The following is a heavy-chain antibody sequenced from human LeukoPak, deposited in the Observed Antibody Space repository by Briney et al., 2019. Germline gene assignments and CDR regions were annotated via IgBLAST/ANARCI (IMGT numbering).Heavy chain of an antibody. CDR1: GFSFSMYW. J-gene: IGHJ3*02. CDR2: IKRDGSER. V-gene: IGHV3-7*01. D-gene: IGHD3-22*01. Sequence: PGGSLRLSCEASGFSFSMYWMAWVRQAPGKGLEWVANIKRDGSERHCLDSVRGRFTVSRDNAKNSLYLQLNSLGAEDTAVYFCARDTTYYESSAYYDSYDIWGQGTMVTVSS. CDR3: ARDTTYYESSAYYDSYDI.